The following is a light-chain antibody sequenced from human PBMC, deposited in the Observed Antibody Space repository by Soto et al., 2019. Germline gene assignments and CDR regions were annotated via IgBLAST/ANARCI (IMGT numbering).Light chain of an antibody. CDR2: GAS. Sequence: EIVLTQSPGTLSLSPGERATLSCRASQSVSSSYLAWYQQRPGQAPRLLIYGASNRATGTPDRFSGSGSGTDFTLTISRLETEDFAVYYCQQYGNSPITFGQGTRLEIK. V-gene: IGKV3-20*01. CDR3: QQYGNSPIT. CDR1: QSVSSSY. J-gene: IGKJ5*01.